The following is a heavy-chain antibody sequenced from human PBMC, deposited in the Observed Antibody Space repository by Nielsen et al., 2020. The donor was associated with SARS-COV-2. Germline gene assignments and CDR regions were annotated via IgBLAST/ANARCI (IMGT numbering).Heavy chain of an antibody. CDR3: ARDREYYDFWSGYYFPDAFDI. Sequence: GESLKISCAASGFTFSSYSMNWVRQAPGKGLEWASSISSSSSYIYYADSVKGRFTISRDNAKNSLYLQMNSLRAEDTAVYYCARDREYYDFWSGYYFPDAFDIWGQGTMVTVSS. J-gene: IGHJ3*02. D-gene: IGHD3-3*01. V-gene: IGHV3-21*01. CDR2: ISSSSSYI. CDR1: GFTFSSYS.